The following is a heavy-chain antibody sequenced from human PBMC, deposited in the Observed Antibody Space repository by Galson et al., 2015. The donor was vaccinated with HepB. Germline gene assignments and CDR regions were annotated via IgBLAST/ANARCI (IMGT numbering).Heavy chain of an antibody. J-gene: IGHJ4*02. V-gene: IGHV3-48*02. CDR1: GFTFSSYS. D-gene: IGHD4-17*01. Sequence: SLRLSCAASGFTFSSYSMNWVRQAPGKGLEWVSYISSSSSTIYYADSVKGRFTISRDNAKNSLYLQMNSLRDEDTAVYYCARVDDYGDDGAFDYWGQGTLVTVSS. CDR2: ISSSSSTI. CDR3: ARVDDYGDDGAFDY.